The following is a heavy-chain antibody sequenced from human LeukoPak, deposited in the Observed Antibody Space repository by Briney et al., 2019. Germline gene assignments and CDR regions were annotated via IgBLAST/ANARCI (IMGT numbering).Heavy chain of an antibody. CDR3: ARGIWSARTVDYYLDS. J-gene: IGHJ4*02. Sequence: ASVKVSCKASGYTFTSYAIHWVRQAPGQRLEWMGWINAGNGHTKYSQNFQGRVTITRDSSASTVYMELSSLTSEDTAVYYCARGIWSARTVDYYLDSWGQGTLVTVSS. V-gene: IGHV1-3*01. CDR1: GYTFTSYA. CDR2: INAGNGHT. D-gene: IGHD2-21*01.